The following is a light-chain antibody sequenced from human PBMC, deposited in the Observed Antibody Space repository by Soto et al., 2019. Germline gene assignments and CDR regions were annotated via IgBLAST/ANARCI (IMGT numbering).Light chain of an antibody. Sequence: QSVLTQPPSVSAAPGQKVTISCSGSSSNIGGNSESWYQQRPGTAPKLLIYDDNKRPSGIPDRFSGSKSGTSDTLGITGFQTGDEADYYCGSWDSSLSAYVFGTRTKVTVL. CDR3: GSWDSSLSAYV. CDR1: SSNIGGNS. V-gene: IGLV1-51*01. CDR2: DDN. J-gene: IGLJ1*01.